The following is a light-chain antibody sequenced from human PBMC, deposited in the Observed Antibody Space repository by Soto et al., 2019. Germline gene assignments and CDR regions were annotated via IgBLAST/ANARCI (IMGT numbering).Light chain of an antibody. J-gene: IGKJ4*01. CDR1: QSVSSN. Sequence: EIVMTQSPATLSVSPGERATLSCRASQSVSSNLVWYQQKPGQVPRLLIYGASTRATGFPARFSGSGSGTEFTLTISSLQSEDFAVYYCQQYNDWPLTFGGGTK. V-gene: IGKV3-15*01. CDR3: QQYNDWPLT. CDR2: GAS.